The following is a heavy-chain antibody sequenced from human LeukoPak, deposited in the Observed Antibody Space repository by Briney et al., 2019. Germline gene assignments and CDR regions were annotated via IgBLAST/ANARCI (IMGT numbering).Heavy chain of an antibody. V-gene: IGHV4-39*01. CDR2: IYYSGST. J-gene: IGHJ4*02. Sequence: SETLSLTCTVSGGSISNSSYYWGWIRQPPGKGLEWIGSIYYSGSTYYNPSLKSRVTISVDTSKNQFSLKLSSVTAADTAVYYCGSVVVAATPDYFDYWGQGTLVTVSS. CDR3: GSVVVAATPDYFDY. CDR1: GGSISNSSYY. D-gene: IGHD2-15*01.